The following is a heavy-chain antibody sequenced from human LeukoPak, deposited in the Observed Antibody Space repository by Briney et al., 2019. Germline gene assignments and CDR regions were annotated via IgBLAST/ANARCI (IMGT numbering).Heavy chain of an antibody. CDR2: ISSRSSTI. D-gene: IGHD1-26*01. CDR1: GFTFSSYS. Sequence: GGSLRLSCAASGFTFSSYSMNWVRQAPGKGLEWVSFISSRSSTIYYADSVKGRFTISRDNAKNSLYLQMNSLRAEDTAVYYCARDPYSGSYGNYYYYFMDVWGKGTTVTISS. CDR3: ARDPYSGSYGNYYYYFMDV. V-gene: IGHV3-48*04. J-gene: IGHJ6*03.